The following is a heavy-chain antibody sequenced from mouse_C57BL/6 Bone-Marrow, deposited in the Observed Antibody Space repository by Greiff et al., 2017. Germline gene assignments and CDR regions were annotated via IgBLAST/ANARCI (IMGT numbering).Heavy chain of an antibody. D-gene: IGHD2-10*02. Sequence: QVQLQQSGAELVKPGASVKLSCKASGYTFTSYWITWVKQRTGQGLEWIGEIYPCSGNTNYNEKFKGKATLTVDKSSSTAYMELSSLTSEDSAVYYWASGYDGLGVDVWGQGTAVTVS. CDR2: IYPCSGNT. CDR1: GYTFTSYW. J-gene: IGHJ1*01. CDR3: ASGYDGLGVDV. V-gene: IGHV1-55*01.